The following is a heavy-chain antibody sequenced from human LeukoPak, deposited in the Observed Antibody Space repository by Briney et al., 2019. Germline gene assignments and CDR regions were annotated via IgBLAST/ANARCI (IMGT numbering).Heavy chain of an antibody. CDR3: AKFDSSGYYWATFDY. Sequence: GGSLRLSCAASGFTFNSYAMSWVRQAPGKGLEWVSAISGSGGSTYYADSVKGRFTISRDNSKNTLYLQMNSLRAEDTAVYYCAKFDSSGYYWATFDYWGQGTLVTVSS. D-gene: IGHD3-22*01. CDR2: ISGSGGST. V-gene: IGHV3-23*01. CDR1: GFTFNSYA. J-gene: IGHJ4*02.